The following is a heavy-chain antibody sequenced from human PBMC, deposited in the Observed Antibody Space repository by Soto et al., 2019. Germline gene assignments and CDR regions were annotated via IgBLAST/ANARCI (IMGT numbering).Heavy chain of an antibody. J-gene: IGHJ4*02. V-gene: IGHV6-1*01. CDR2: TYYRSKWYI. CDR3: ARPRSEDGHLRY. Sequence: SQTLSLTCAISGDSVSSKSAAWNWIRQSPSRGLEWLGRTYYRSKWYIEYAVSVKSRITINPDTSKNLFSLQLNSVTPDDTAMYYCARPRSEDGHLRYWGQGTLVTVSS. D-gene: IGHD3-10*01. CDR1: GDSVSSKSAA.